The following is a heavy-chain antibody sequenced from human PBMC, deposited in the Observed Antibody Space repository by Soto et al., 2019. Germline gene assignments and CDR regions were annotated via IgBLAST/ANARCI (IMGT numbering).Heavy chain of an antibody. V-gene: IGHV3-11*01. CDR2: ISSTGSTP. Sequence: AGGSLRLSCAASGFPFSDSYMAWIRQAPGKGLEEIATISSTGSTPYYADSMKGRFTISRDNAQNSLYLQMNSLRAEDTALYYCVKDDALEVRGFDIWGQGTMVTVSS. J-gene: IGHJ3*02. D-gene: IGHD1-7*01. CDR1: GFPFSDSY. CDR3: VKDDALEVRGFDI.